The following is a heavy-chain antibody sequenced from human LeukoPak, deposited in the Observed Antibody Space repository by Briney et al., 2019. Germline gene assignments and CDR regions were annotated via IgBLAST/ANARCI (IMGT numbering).Heavy chain of an antibody. D-gene: IGHD6-19*01. CDR1: GFTFSSYS. Sequence: QPGGSLRLSCAASGFTFSSYSMNWVRQAPGKGLEWVSYISSSSSTIYYADSVKGRFTISRDNAKNSLYLQMNSLRAEDTAVYYCASTRIAVAGVFDYWGQGTLVTVSS. CDR3: ASTRIAVAGVFDY. CDR2: ISSSSSTI. J-gene: IGHJ4*02. V-gene: IGHV3-48*04.